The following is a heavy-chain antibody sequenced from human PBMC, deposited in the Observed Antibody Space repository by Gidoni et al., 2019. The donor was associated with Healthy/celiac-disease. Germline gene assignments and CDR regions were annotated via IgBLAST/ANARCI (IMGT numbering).Heavy chain of an antibody. V-gene: IGHV4-34*01. CDR3: ARGEIGKPTVVAATGTFDY. J-gene: IGHJ4*02. CDR2: INHSGST. CDR1: GGSFSGYY. Sequence: QVQLQQWGAGLLKPSETLSLTCAVYGGSFSGYYWSWIRQPPGKGLEWIGEINHSGSTNYNPSLKSRVTISVDTSKNQFSLKLSSVTAADTAVYYCARGEIGKPTVVAATGTFDYWGQGTLVTVSS. D-gene: IGHD2-15*01.